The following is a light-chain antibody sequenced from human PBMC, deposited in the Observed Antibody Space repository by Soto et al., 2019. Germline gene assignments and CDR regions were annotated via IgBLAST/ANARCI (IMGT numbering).Light chain of an antibody. V-gene: IGLV1-51*01. Sequence: QSGLTRELSGSAAPGQKGTISCSESSSNIGNNYVSWYQQLPGTAPKLLIYDNNKRPSGIPDRFSGSKSGTSATLGITGLRTGDEADYYCGTWDSSLSAYVFGPGTKVTVL. CDR3: GTWDSSLSAYV. CDR2: DNN. CDR1: SSNIGNNY. J-gene: IGLJ1*01.